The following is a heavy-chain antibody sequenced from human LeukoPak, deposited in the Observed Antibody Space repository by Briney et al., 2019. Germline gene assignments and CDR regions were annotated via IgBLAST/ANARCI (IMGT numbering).Heavy chain of an antibody. D-gene: IGHD3-22*01. Sequence: SETLSLTCTVSGGSVSSGSDYWSWIRQPPGKGLERIGYIYNSGSTNYNPSLKSRVTISLDKSKNQFSLKLSSVTAADTAVYYCARDVIYYDRSGWAFDIWGQGPMVTVSS. V-gene: IGHV4-61*01. CDR3: ARDVIYYDRSGWAFDI. CDR1: GGSVSSGSDY. CDR2: IYNSGST. J-gene: IGHJ3*02.